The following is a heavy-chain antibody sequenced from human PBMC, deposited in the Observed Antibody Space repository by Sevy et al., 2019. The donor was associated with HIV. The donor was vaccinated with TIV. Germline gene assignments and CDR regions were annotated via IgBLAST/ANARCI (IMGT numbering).Heavy chain of an antibody. Sequence: GGSLRLSCTASGFTFSNAWMSWVRQAPGKGLEWVGRIKSKTDGGTTDYATPVKGRFPISRDDSKNTLYLQMNSLKTGDTSVYYCTTDLPYYDFWSGYYHFDYWGQGTLVTVSS. CDR1: GFTFSNAW. D-gene: IGHD3-3*01. CDR3: TTDLPYYDFWSGYYHFDY. V-gene: IGHV3-15*01. CDR2: IKSKTDGGTT. J-gene: IGHJ4*02.